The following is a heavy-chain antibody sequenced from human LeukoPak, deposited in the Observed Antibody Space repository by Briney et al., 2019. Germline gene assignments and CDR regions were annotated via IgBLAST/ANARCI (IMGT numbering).Heavy chain of an antibody. CDR1: GFTFSSYS. Sequence: GSLRLSCAASGFTFSSYSMNWVRQAPGKGLEWVSSISSSSSYIYYADSVKGRFTISRDNAKNSLYLQMNSLRAEDTAVYYCARVVAAVYYYMDVWGKGTTVTVSS. D-gene: IGHD6-13*01. V-gene: IGHV3-21*01. CDR2: ISSSSSYI. CDR3: ARVVAAVYYYMDV. J-gene: IGHJ6*03.